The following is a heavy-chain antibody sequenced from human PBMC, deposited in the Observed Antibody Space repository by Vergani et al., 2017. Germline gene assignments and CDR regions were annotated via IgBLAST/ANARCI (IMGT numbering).Heavy chain of an antibody. Sequence: EVQLVESGGGLVKPGGSLRLSCAASGFTFSSYSMNWVRQAPGKGLEWVSSISSSSSYIYYADSVKGRFTISRDNAKNSLYLQMNSLRAEDTAVYYCARDTPPDARIAAAGSYYYYGMDVWGQGTTVTVSS. D-gene: IGHD6-13*01. J-gene: IGHJ6*02. V-gene: IGHV3-21*01. CDR3: ARDTPPDARIAAAGSYYYYGMDV. CDR2: ISSSSSYI. CDR1: GFTFSSYS.